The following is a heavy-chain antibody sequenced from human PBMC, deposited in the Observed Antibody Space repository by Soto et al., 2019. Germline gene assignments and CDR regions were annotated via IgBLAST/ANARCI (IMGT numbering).Heavy chain of an antibody. CDR3: ARNDFCSRDACPCGVDF. J-gene: IGHJ6*02. Sequence: QVQLVESGGGLVKPGGSLRLSCAASGFSFSDYYMSWIRQAPGKGLEWVSYISNSGSIIYYADSVKGRFTVSRDNPKGSLWLQLNSLRAEATAVYYWARNDFCSRDACPCGVDFWGQGTTVTVSS. D-gene: IGHD3-3*01. V-gene: IGHV3-11*01. CDR1: GFSFSDYY. CDR2: ISNSGSII.